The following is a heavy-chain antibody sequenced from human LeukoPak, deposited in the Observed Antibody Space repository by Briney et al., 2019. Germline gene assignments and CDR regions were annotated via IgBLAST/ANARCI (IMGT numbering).Heavy chain of an antibody. J-gene: IGHJ4*02. D-gene: IGHD3-22*01. CDR2: ISAYNGNT. V-gene: IGHV1-18*01. CDR1: GYTFTSYG. Sequence: ASVKVSCKASGYTFTSYGISWVRQAPGQGLEWMGWISAYNGNTNYAQKLQGRVTMTTDTSTSTAYMELRSLRSDDTAVYYCARDRKYYYDSSGSGQGYWGQGTLVTVSS. CDR3: ARDRKYYYDSSGSGQGY.